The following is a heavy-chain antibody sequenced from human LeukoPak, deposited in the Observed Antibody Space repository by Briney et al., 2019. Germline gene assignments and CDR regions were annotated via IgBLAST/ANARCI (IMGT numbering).Heavy chain of an antibody. CDR1: GFTFSTYA. CDR3: VKDRPNYYGSEGHYYRQNGDS. J-gene: IGHJ5*01. D-gene: IGHD3-22*01. V-gene: IGHV3-23*01. Sequence: AGGSLRLSCGASGFTFSTYAMSWVRQPPGKGLEWVASISGRGEPTYYTDSVRGRFTISRDNSRSTLYLQMNFLRTDDTAVYYCVKDRPNYYGSEGHYYRQNGDSWGQGTLVTVSS. CDR2: ISGRGEPT.